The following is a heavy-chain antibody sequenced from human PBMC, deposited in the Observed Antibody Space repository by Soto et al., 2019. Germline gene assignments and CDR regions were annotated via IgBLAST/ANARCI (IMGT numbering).Heavy chain of an antibody. CDR1: GDSVSSNTAS. D-gene: IGHD5-12*01. J-gene: IGHJ5*02. V-gene: IGHV6-1*01. CDR3: AKGDNLGPKTGYAFDP. CDR2: TYFRSKWYN. Sequence: PSQTLSLTCAISGDSVSSNTASWNWIRLSPSRGLEWLGRTYFRSKWYNDYAVSVKSRIIINPDTSNNQFSLQLNSVTPEYTAVYFCAKGDNLGPKTGYAFDPWGQGIMVTVS.